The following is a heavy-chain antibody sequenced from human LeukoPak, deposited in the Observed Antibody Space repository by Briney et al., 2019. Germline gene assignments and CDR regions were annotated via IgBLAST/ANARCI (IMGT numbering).Heavy chain of an antibody. J-gene: IGHJ3*02. CDR2: IYYSGSA. D-gene: IGHD3-22*01. CDR3: ARERPNIMWLSSVPDAFDI. Sequence: PSETLCLTCSVSGGAIGSDGYYWNWIRQHPGKGLEWIGYIYYSGSASYNPSLKSRVTISVDTSKNQFSLRLSSVTAADTAVYYCARERPNIMWLSSVPDAFDIWGQGTMVTVSS. CDR1: GGAIGSDGYY. V-gene: IGHV4-31*03.